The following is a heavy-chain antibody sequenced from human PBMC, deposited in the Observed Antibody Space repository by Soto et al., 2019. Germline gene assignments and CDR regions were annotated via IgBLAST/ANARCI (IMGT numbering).Heavy chain of an antibody. CDR3: AKGGGYTAYNYMDV. CDR2: VTWNSGNI. V-gene: IGHV3-9*01. J-gene: IGHJ6*03. CDR1: GFVFDDYA. D-gene: IGHD5-18*01. Sequence: DVQLVESGGGLVQPGRSLRLSCAASGFVFDDYAMHWVRQPPGKGLEWVSGVTWNSGNIGYADSVKGRFTISRDNAKNSLYLQLNSLRTEDTALYFCAKGGGYTAYNYMDVWGKGTTLTVSS.